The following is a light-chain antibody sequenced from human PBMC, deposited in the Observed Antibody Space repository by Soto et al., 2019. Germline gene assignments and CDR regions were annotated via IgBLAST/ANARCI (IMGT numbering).Light chain of an antibody. Sequence: QSALTQPPSASGSPGQSVTISCTGTSSDVGGYNYVSWYQQHPGKAPKLMIYEVSKRPSGVPDRFSGSKSGNTASLTVSGLQAEDEADYYCSSYAGSNNSLYVFRTGTKLTVL. CDR1: SSDVGGYNY. CDR2: EVS. CDR3: SSYAGSNNSLYV. V-gene: IGLV2-8*01. J-gene: IGLJ1*01.